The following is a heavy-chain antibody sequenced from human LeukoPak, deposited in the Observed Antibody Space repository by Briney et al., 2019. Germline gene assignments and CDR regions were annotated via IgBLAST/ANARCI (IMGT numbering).Heavy chain of an antibody. D-gene: IGHD3-16*01. Sequence: GGSLRLSCAASGFTVITNDMTWVRQAPGKGLEWVSVLYNDGNTKYAHSVQGRFTISRDNSKNTLYLEMNSLSPDDTAVYYCARGVEPLAANTLAYWVQGSLVSVSS. CDR2: LYNDGNT. V-gene: IGHV3-53*01. CDR3: ARGVEPLAANTLAY. J-gene: IGHJ4*02. CDR1: GFTVITND.